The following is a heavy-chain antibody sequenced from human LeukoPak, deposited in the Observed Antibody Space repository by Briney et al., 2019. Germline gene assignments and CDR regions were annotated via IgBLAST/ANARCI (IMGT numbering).Heavy chain of an antibody. CDR2: IKSRPSGGTV. Sequence: GGSLRLSCAASGLTFSNAWMIWVRQAPGKGLEWVGRIKSRPSGGTVDYGAPVKGRFTISRDDSRNTIYLQMNSLRIEDTAVYYCTKDLPYTGGWALDYWGQGTLVTVFS. J-gene: IGHJ4*02. V-gene: IGHV3-15*01. CDR3: TKDLPYTGGWALDY. CDR1: GLTFSNAW. D-gene: IGHD6-19*01.